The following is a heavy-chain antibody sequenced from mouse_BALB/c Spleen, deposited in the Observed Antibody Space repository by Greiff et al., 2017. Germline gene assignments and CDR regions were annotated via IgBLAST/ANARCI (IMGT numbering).Heavy chain of an antibody. D-gene: IGHD3-1*01. CDR1: GYTFTNYW. CDR3: ARLSGYPDY. Sequence: VQLQQSGAELAKPGASVKMSCKASGYTFTNYWMHWVKQRPGQGLEWIGYINPSTGYTEYNQKFKDKATLTADKSSSTAYMQLSSLTSEDSAVYYCARLSGYPDYWGQGTTLTVSS. CDR2: INPSTGYT. J-gene: IGHJ2*01. V-gene: IGHV1-7*01.